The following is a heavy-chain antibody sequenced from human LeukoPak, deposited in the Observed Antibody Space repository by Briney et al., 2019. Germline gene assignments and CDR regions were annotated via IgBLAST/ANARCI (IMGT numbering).Heavy chain of an antibody. CDR2: ISGSGGST. CDR3: AKDQLRYYDSSGYYRL. CDR1: GFTFSSYA. D-gene: IGHD3-22*01. V-gene: IGHV3-23*01. Sequence: GGSLRLSCAASGFTFSSYAMSWVRQAPGKGLEWVSAISGSGGSTYYADSVKGRFTISRDNSKNTLYLQMNSLGAEDTAVYYCAKDQLRYYDSSGYYRLWGQGALVTVSS. J-gene: IGHJ4*02.